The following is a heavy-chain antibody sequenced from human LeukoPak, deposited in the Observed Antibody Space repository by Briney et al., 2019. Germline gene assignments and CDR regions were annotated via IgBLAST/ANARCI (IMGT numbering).Heavy chain of an antibody. J-gene: IGHJ6*03. Sequence: SETLSLTCTVSGGSISSYYWSWIRQPPGKGLEWIGYIYYSGSTNYNPSLKSRVTISVDTSKNQFSLKLSSVTAADTAVYYCARAISPRRPTSIAAAAPDDYMDVWGKGTTVTVSS. D-gene: IGHD6-13*01. CDR1: GGSISSYY. CDR2: IYYSGST. CDR3: ARAISPRRPTSIAAAAPDDYMDV. V-gene: IGHV4-59*01.